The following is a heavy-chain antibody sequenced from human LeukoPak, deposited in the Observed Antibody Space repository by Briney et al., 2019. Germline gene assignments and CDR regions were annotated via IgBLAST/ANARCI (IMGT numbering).Heavy chain of an antibody. CDR1: GFTSSSYS. J-gene: IGHJ6*03. CDR2: ISSSSSYI. Sequence: PGGSLRLSCAASGFTSSSYSMNWVRQAPGKGLEWVSSISSSSSYIYYADSVKGRFTISRDNAKNLLYLQMNSLRAEDTAVYYCARSLTFTTLDYYMDVWGKGTTVTVSS. D-gene: IGHD3-22*01. V-gene: IGHV3-21*01. CDR3: ARSLTFTTLDYYMDV.